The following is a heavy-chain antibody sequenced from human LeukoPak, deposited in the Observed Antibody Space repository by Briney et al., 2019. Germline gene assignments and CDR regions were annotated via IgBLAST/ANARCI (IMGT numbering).Heavy chain of an antibody. D-gene: IGHD6-19*01. J-gene: IGHJ6*02. Sequence: ASVKVSCKASGYTFTSYGISWVRQAPGQGLEWMGWISAYNGNTNYAQKLQGRVTMTTDTSTSTAYMELRSLRSDDTAVYYCARDRPDSSGWYTPLYYYYGMDVWGQGTTVTVSS. CDR1: GYTFTSYG. CDR2: ISAYNGNT. CDR3: ARDRPDSSGWYTPLYYYYGMDV. V-gene: IGHV1-18*01.